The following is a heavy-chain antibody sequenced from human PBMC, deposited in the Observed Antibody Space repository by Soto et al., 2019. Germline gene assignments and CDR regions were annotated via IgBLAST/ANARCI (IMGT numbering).Heavy chain of an antibody. V-gene: IGHV4-4*02. CDR1: GGSISSSNW. D-gene: IGHD6-19*01. CDR2: IYHSGST. CDR3: ARDVRVAVAGRDWFDP. Sequence: QVQLQESGPGLVKPSGTLSLTCAVSGGSISSSNWWSWVRQPPGKGLEWSGEIYHSGSTNYNPSLQSRFTIAVDKSKNQFSRKLSSVTAADTAVYYCARDVRVAVAGRDWFDPWGQGTLVTVSS. J-gene: IGHJ5*02.